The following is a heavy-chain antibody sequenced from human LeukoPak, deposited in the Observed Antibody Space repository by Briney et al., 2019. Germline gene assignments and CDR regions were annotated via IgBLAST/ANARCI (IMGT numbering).Heavy chain of an antibody. V-gene: IGHV4-34*01. CDR2: INHSGST. CDR3: ARGVIYYYDSSGYYPS. Sequence: SETLSLTCAVYDGSFSGYYWSWIRQPPGKGLEWIGEINHSGSTNYNPSLKSRVTISVDTSKNQFSLKLSSVTAADTAVYYCARGVIYYYDSSGYYPSWGQGTLVTVSS. J-gene: IGHJ5*02. D-gene: IGHD3-22*01. CDR1: DGSFSGYY.